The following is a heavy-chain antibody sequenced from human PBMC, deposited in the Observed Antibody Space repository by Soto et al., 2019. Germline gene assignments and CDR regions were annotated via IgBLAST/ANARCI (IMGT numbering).Heavy chain of an antibody. CDR1: CYTFTIDC. D-gene: IGHD3-3*01. CDR2: ISAYNVNT. V-gene: IGHV1-18*04. J-gene: IGHJ4*02. CDR3: ARDREWLEQ. Sequence: ASVKVSFKASCYTFTIDCIILVRQAPGQGLEWMGLISAYNVNTNYAQNLHGRVTMTTDKSTSTAYMELRSLRSDDTAVYYCARDREWLEQWGQGNMVTVSS.